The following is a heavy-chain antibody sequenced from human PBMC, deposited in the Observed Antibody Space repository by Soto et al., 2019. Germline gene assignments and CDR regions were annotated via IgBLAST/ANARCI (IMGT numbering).Heavy chain of an antibody. CDR2: ISYDGSYQ. CDR3: AQDGRSGSVTRPDH. V-gene: IGHV3-30*18. CDR1: GYTFKSYG. Sequence: QAQLVESGGGEVQPGRSLRLSCAASGYTFKSYGMHWVRQAPGKGLEGVAVISYDGSYQYYSDSVKGRFTISRDNSKNTLNLQMNILRVEDSAMYYCAQDGRSGSVTRPDHWGHGTLVTVSS. D-gene: IGHD1-26*01. J-gene: IGHJ4*01.